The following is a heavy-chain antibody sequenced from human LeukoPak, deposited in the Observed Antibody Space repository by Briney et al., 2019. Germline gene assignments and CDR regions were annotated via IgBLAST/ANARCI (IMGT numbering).Heavy chain of an antibody. V-gene: IGHV3-66*02. CDR1: GFTVSSNY. D-gene: IGHD6-13*01. CDR3: ARGSHSSSWLAFDY. J-gene: IGHJ4*02. Sequence: GGSLRLSCAASGFTVSSNYMSWVRQAPGKGLEWVSVIYSGGSTYYADSVKGRFTISGDNSKNTLYLQMNSLRAEDTAVYYCARGSHSSSWLAFDYWGQGTLVTVSS. CDR2: IYSGGST.